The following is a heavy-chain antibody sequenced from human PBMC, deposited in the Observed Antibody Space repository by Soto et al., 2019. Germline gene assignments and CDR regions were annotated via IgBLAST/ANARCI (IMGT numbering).Heavy chain of an antibody. D-gene: IGHD3-22*01. CDR2: IIPIFGTA. V-gene: IGHV1-69*12. Sequence: QVQLVQSGAEVKKPGSSVKVSCKASGGTFSSYAISWVRQAPGQGLEWMGGIIPIFGTANYAQKFQGRVTITADESTSTAYMELSSLRSEDTAVYYCAREVGGYDSSGNYYYGMDVWGQGTTVTVSS. J-gene: IGHJ6*02. CDR3: AREVGGYDSSGNYYYGMDV. CDR1: GGTFSSYA.